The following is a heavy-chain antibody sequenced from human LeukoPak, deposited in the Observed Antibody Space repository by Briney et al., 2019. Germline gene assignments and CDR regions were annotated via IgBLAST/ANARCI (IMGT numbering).Heavy chain of an antibody. Sequence: GGSLRLSCAVSGITFRDYAMTWVRQAPGKGLEWVSVISGSGGTTYYADSVEGRFVMSRDNSKNTLYLQMNGLRTDDSAVYYCAKREYDSSAYPMYPIDYWGQGTLVTVSA. CDR1: GITFRDYA. V-gene: IGHV3-23*01. J-gene: IGHJ4*02. CDR2: ISGSGGTT. CDR3: AKREYDSSAYPMYPIDY. D-gene: IGHD3-22*01.